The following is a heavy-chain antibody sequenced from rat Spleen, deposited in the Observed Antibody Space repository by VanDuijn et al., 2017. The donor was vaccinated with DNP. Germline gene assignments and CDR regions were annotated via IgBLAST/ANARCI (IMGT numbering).Heavy chain of an antibody. D-gene: IGHD1-10*01. CDR2: ISYDGHST. V-gene: IGHV5-7*01. J-gene: IGHJ4*01. CDR1: GFTFSDYN. Sequence: EVQLVESGGGLVQPGRSLKLSCAASGFTFSDYNMAWVRQAPKKGLEWVATISYDGHSTYYRDSVKGRFTISRDNAEDSLYLQMNSLKSEDTATYYCARHTLDNSFAMDVWGQGTSITVSS. CDR3: ARHTLDNSFAMDV.